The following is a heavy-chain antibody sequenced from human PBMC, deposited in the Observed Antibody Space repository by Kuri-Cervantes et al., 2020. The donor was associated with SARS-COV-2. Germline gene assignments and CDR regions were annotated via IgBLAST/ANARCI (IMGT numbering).Heavy chain of an antibody. CDR1: GFTFSSYA. CDR3: SLSSSSVYYYYMDV. J-gene: IGHJ6*03. CDR2: ISGSGGST. V-gene: IGHV3-23*01. D-gene: IGHD6-13*01. Sequence: GESLKISCAASGFTFSSYAMSWVRQAPGKGPEWVSAISGSGGSTYYADSVKGRFTISRDNSKNTLYLQMNSLRAEDTAVYYCSLSSSSVYYYYMDVWGKGTTVTVSS.